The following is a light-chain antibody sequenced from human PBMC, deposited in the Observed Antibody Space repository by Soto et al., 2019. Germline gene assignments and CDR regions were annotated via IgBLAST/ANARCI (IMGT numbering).Light chain of an antibody. V-gene: IGLV2-14*01. CDR3: ASYTTSTTVV. CDR1: SSDVGRYNY. Sequence: QSALTQPASVSGSPGQSITFSCTGTSSDVGRYNYVSWYQQQPGKVPKLMIYDVSNRPSGISNRFSGSKSGNTASLTISGLQAEDEAVYYCASYTTSTTVVFGGGTKLTVL. CDR2: DVS. J-gene: IGLJ2*01.